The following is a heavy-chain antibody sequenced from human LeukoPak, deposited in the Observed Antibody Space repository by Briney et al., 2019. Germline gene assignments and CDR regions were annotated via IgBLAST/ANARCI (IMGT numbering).Heavy chain of an antibody. D-gene: IGHD4-23*01. Sequence: GGSLRLSCAASGLDVSDNYMTWVRQAPGKGLEWVSVIYSGGNTYYADSVKGRFTISRDSAKNTLYLQMNSLRPEDTAVYFCARDFGGLDYWGQGTLVTVPS. CDR2: IYSGGNT. CDR1: GLDVSDNY. J-gene: IGHJ4*02. CDR3: ARDFGGLDY. V-gene: IGHV3-66*02.